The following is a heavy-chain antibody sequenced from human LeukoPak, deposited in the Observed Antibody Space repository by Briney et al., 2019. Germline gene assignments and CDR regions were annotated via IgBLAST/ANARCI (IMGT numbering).Heavy chain of an antibody. CDR1: GFTFSAYA. V-gene: IGHV3-23*01. Sequence: GGSLRLSCEASGFTFSAYAMTWVRQAPGKGLEWGSAISGSGTTTYYADSLKGRFTISRDNSKNTLYLQMNSLRAEDTAVYYCAKGGPRGLYYFDYWGQGTLVTVSS. CDR3: AKGGPRGLYYFDY. D-gene: IGHD3-10*01. J-gene: IGHJ4*02. CDR2: ISGSGTTT.